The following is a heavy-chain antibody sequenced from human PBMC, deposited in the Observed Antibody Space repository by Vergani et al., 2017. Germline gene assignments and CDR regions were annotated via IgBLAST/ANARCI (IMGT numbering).Heavy chain of an antibody. D-gene: IGHD3-22*01. CDR2: IYYSGST. Sequence: QVQLQESGPGLVKPSETLSLTCTVSGGSISSYYWSWIRQPPGKGLEWIGYIYYSGSTNYNPSLKSRVTISVDTSKNQFSLKLSSVTAADTAVYYCARDLGEGYYDSSGPFDDWGQGTLVTVSS. V-gene: IGHV4-59*01. CDR3: ARDLGEGYYDSSGPFDD. CDR1: GGSISSYY. J-gene: IGHJ4*02.